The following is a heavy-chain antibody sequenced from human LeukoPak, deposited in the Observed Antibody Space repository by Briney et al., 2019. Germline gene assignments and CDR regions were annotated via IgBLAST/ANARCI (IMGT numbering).Heavy chain of an antibody. CDR3: AKDYCSSTSCYNYHYYYGMDV. Sequence: GGSLTLSCAASGFTFSSYCMHWVRQAPGKGLEWVAVISYDGSNKYYADSVKGRFTISRDNSKNTLYLQMNSLRAEDTAVYYCAKDYCSSTSCYNYHYYYGMDVWGQGTTVTVSS. J-gene: IGHJ6*02. CDR2: ISYDGSNK. D-gene: IGHD2-2*02. V-gene: IGHV3-30*18. CDR1: GFTFSSYC.